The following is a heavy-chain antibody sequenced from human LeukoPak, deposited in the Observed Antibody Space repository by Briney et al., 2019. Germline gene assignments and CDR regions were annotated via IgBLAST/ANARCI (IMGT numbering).Heavy chain of an antibody. CDR3: AKDLHSSASCY. V-gene: IGHV3-53*05. Sequence: PGGSLRLSCAASGFTVSSNYMSWVRQAPGKGLEWVSVIYSGGSTYYADSVKGRFTISRDNSKNLLYLQMNSLRAEDTALYYCAKDLHSSASCYWGQGALVTVSS. D-gene: IGHD3-22*01. J-gene: IGHJ4*02. CDR2: IYSGGST. CDR1: GFTVSSNY.